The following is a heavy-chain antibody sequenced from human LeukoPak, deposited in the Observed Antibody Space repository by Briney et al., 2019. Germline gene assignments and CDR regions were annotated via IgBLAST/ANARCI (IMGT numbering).Heavy chain of an antibody. CDR1: GYTFTSYG. CDR3: ARSGVQTANSWYIY. D-gene: IGHD6-13*01. V-gene: IGHV1-18*01. J-gene: IGHJ4*02. CDR2: ISAYNGNT. Sequence: ASVKVSCKASGYTFTSYGISWVRQAPGQGLEWLGWISAYNGNTNHAEKLQDRVTMTTDTSTSTAYMELRSLSSDDTAVYYCARSGVQTANSWYIYWGQGTLVTVSS.